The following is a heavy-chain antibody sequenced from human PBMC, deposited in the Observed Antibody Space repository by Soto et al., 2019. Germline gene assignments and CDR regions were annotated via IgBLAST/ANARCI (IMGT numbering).Heavy chain of an antibody. V-gene: IGHV3-9*01. CDR1: GFKFDDYA. CDR3: VKEKVPTFLHAFYI. CDR2: ISWKSADI. D-gene: IGHD3-16*01. J-gene: IGHJ3*02. Sequence: EVQLVESGGGLVQPGGSLRLSCAASGFKFDDYAMHWVRQAPGKGLEWVSGISWKSADINYADSVKGRFTISRDNAKNSLFLQMNNLSADDTALYYCVKEKVPTFLHAFYIWGQGTMVTVSS.